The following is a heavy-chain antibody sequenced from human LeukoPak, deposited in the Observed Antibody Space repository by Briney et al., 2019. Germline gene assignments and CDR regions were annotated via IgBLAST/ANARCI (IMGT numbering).Heavy chain of an antibody. CDR2: IYSGGNT. V-gene: IGHV3-NL1*01. J-gene: IGHJ4*02. CDR1: AFTFSSYG. CDR3: ARDLTGATDY. D-gene: IGHD1-26*01. Sequence: GGSLRLSCAASAFTFSSYGMHWVRQAPGKGLEWVSVIYSGGNTYYADSVKGRFTISRDNSKNTVYLQMNSLRAEDTAVYYCARDLTGATDYWGQGTLVTVSS.